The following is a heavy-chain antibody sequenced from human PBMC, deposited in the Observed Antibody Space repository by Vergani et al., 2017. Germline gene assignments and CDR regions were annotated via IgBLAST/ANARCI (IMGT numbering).Heavy chain of an antibody. D-gene: IGHD2-8*01. J-gene: IGHJ4*02. CDR1: GYTFTGYY. CDR2: INPNSGGT. Sequence: QVQLVQSGAEVKKPGASVKVSCKASGYTFTGYYMHWVRQAPGQGLEWMGWINPNSGGTNYAQEFQGRVTMTRDTSISTAYMELRRLRSDDTAVYYCARDHAEVGPGYCTNGVCYGIYYFDYWGQGTLVTVSS. CDR3: ARDHAEVGPGYCTNGVCYGIYYFDY. V-gene: IGHV1-2*02.